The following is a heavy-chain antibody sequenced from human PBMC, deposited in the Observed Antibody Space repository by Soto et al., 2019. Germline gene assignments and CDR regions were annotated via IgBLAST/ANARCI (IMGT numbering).Heavy chain of an antibody. CDR2: INPKTGTT. CDR1: GYTFTNYY. J-gene: IGHJ4*02. V-gene: IGHV1-2*06. Sequence: GASVKVSCKASGYTFTNYYIHWVRQAPGQGLEWVGLINPKTGTTNDAPKFQGRVTMTSDTSTSTAYMELSSLRSEDTAVFCCARVLEGRYYYESSGYWGQGTLVTVSS. CDR3: ARVLEGRYYYESSGY. D-gene: IGHD3-22*01.